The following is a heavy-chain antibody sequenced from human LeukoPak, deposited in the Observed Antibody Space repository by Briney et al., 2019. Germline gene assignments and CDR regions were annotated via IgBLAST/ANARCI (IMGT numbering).Heavy chain of an antibody. CDR1: GLTFNTYS. Sequence: GGSLRLSCAASGLTFNTYSMNWVRQAPGKGLEWVSYISTGSSTIYYADSVKGRFTISRDNAKNSLYLQMNSLRDEDTAMYYCARGGVDGMDVWGQGTTVTVSS. V-gene: IGHV3-48*02. CDR3: ARGGVDGMDV. D-gene: IGHD2-8*02. J-gene: IGHJ6*02. CDR2: ISTGSSTI.